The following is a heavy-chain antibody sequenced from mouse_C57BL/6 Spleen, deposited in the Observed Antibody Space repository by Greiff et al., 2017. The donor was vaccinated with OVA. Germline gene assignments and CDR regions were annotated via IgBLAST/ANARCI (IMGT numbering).Heavy chain of an antibody. CDR2: ISDGGSYT. V-gene: IGHV5-4*01. Sequence: EVQGVESGGGLVKPGGSLKLSCAASGFTFSSYAMSWVRQTPEKRLEWVATISDGGSYTYYPDNVKGRFTISRDNAKNNLYLQMSHLKSEDTAMYYCARGGYYGSSYGRYFDVWGTGTTVTVSS. CDR3: ARGGYYGSSYGRYFDV. D-gene: IGHD1-1*01. CDR1: GFTFSSYA. J-gene: IGHJ1*03.